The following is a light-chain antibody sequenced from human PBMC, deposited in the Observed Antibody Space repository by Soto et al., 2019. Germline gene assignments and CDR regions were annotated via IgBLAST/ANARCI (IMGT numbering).Light chain of an antibody. J-gene: IGKJ3*01. CDR3: QDYFSYPFT. CDR2: AAA. CDR1: QGISSY. Sequence: AIRMTQSPSSFSASTGDRVTITCPASQGISSYLAWYQQKPGKAPKLLIYAAATLQSGVPSRFSGSGSGTDVTLTISCLQSVDLATYDDQDYFSYPFTFGPGTKVHIK. V-gene: IGKV1-8*01.